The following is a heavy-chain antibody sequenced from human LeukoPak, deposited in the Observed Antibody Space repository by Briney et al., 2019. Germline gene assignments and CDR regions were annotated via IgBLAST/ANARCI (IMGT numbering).Heavy chain of an antibody. V-gene: IGHV3-7*05. CDR1: GFTFSSYW. CDR2: IKQDGSEK. J-gene: IGHJ4*02. D-gene: IGHD2-8*01. CDR3: ARDRSVMYFDY. Sequence: GGSLRLSCAASGFTFSSYWMSWVRQAPGKGLEWVANIKQDGSEKYYVDSVKGRFTISRDNTRSSLYLQMNSLRAEDTAVYYCARDRSVMYFDYWGQGTLVTVSS.